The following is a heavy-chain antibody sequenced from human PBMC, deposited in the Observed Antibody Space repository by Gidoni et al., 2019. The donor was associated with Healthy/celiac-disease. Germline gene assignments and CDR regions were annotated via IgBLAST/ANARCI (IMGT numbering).Heavy chain of an antibody. J-gene: IGHJ6*03. Sequence: SGYYWSWIRQPPGKGLEWIGEINHSGSTNYNPSLKSRVTISVDTSKNQFSLKLSTVTAPDEAVYYCGSLKKYYYYYYMDIWGKGTTVTVSS. CDR2: INHSGST. CDR1: SGYY. V-gene: IGHV4-34*01. CDR3: GSLKKYYYYYYMDI.